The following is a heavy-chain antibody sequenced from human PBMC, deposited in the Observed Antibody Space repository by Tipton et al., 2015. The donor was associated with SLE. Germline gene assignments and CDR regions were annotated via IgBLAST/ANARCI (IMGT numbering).Heavy chain of an antibody. CDR2: ISGSGGST. J-gene: IGHJ3*02. CDR3: AKESGSRWGGLDAFDI. CDR1: GYSIGSGYY. D-gene: IGHD3-16*01. Sequence: LSLTCDVSGYSIGSGYYWGWIRQPPGKGLEWVSGISGSGGSTDYADSVKGRFTISRDNSKNTLYLQMNSLRAEDTAFFYCAKESGSRWGGLDAFDIWGQGTMVTVSS. V-gene: IGHV3-23*01.